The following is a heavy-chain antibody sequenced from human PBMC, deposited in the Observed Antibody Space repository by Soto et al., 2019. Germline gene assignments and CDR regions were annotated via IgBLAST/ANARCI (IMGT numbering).Heavy chain of an antibody. J-gene: IGHJ4*02. CDR1: GFTFSSYG. D-gene: IGHD2-2*01. CDR2: IWYDGSNK. V-gene: IGHV3-33*01. CDR3: ARDGPLVVPAAMQYYFDY. Sequence: QVQLVESGGGVVQPGRSLRLSCAASGFTFSSYGMHWVRQAPGKGLEWVAVIWYDGSNKYYADSVKGRFTISRDNSKSTLYLQMNSLSAEDTAVYYCARDGPLVVPAAMQYYFDYWGQGTLVTVSS.